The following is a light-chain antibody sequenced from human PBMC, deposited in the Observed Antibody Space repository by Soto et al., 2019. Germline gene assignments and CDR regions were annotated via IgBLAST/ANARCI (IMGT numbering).Light chain of an antibody. J-gene: IGKJ5*01. CDR2: DAS. CDR3: QQRSNWQIT. CDR1: QSVSSY. Sequence: IMLTQSPATLSVSPGARATLSCMASQSVSSYLAWYQQKPGQAPRLLIYDASNRATGIPARFSGSGSGTDFTLTISSLEPEDFAVYYCQQRSNWQITFGQGTRLEIK. V-gene: IGKV3-11*01.